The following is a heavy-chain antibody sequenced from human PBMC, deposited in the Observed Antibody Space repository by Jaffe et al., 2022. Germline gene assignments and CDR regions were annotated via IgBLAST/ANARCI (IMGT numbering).Heavy chain of an antibody. D-gene: IGHD6-19*01. CDR1: GGSISSSSYY. V-gene: IGHV4-39*01. Sequence: QLQLQESGPGLVKPSETLSLTCTVSGGSISSSSYYWGWIRQPPGKGLEWIGSIYYSGSTYYNPSLKSRVTISVDTSKNQFSLKLSSVTAADTAVYYCARLKQWLFSNAFDIWGQGTMVTVSS. CDR2: IYYSGST. CDR3: ARLKQWLFSNAFDI. J-gene: IGHJ3*02.